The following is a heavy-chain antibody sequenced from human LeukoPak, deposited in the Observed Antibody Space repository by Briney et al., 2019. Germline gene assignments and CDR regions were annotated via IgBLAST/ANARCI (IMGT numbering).Heavy chain of an antibody. CDR2: TYYRSKWYN. J-gene: IGHJ4*02. CDR1: GDSVSSNSAA. CDR3: ARTKRYFDWQPFDY. Sequence: SQTLSLTCAISGDSVSSNSAAGNWIRQSPSRGLEWLGRTYYRSKWYNDYAVSVKSRITINPDTSKNQFSLQLNSVTPEDTAVYYCARTKRYFDWQPFDYWGQGTLVTVSS. D-gene: IGHD3-9*01. V-gene: IGHV6-1*01.